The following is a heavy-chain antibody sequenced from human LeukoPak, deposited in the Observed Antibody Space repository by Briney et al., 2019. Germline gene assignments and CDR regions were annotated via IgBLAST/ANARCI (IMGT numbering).Heavy chain of an antibody. V-gene: IGHV4-59*01. J-gene: IGHJ6*04. CDR2: MYYTGST. D-gene: IGHD4-23*01. CDR1: GGSISSYY. Sequence: PSETLSLTCTVSGGSISSYYWSWIRQPPGKGLEWIGYMYYTGSTSYNPSLKSRVTISVDTSKSQFSLKLSSVTAADTAVYYCASSTVVTSYYYYGMDVWGKGTTVTVSS. CDR3: ASSTVVTSYYYYGMDV.